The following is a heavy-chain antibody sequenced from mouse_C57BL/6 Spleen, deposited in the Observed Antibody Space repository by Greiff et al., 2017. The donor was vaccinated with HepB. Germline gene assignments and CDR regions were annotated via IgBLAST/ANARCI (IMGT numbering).Heavy chain of an antibody. V-gene: IGHV1-52*01. CDR2: IDPSDSET. Sequence: QVQLQQPGAELVRPGSSVKLSCKASGYTFTSYWMHWVKQRPIQGLEWIGNIDPSDSETHYNQKFKDKATLTVDKSSSTAYMQLSSLTSEDSAVYYCAGRGGDDYFDYGGEGTTLTVSS. CDR3: AGRGGDDYFDY. J-gene: IGHJ2*01. CDR1: GYTFTSYW.